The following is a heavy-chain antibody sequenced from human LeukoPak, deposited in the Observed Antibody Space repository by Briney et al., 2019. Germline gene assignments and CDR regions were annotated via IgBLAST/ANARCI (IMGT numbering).Heavy chain of an antibody. J-gene: IGHJ4*02. D-gene: IGHD3-16*01. V-gene: IGHV3-9*01. CDR2: ICWNSGSI. Sequence: GGSLRLSCAASGFTFDDYAMHWVRQAPGKGLEWVSGICWNSGSIGYADSVKGRFTISRDNAKNSRYLQMNSLRAEDTALYYCAKAGLYDYVWGSSPVGPYFDYWGQGTLVTVSS. CDR1: GFTFDDYA. CDR3: AKAGLYDYVWGSSPVGPYFDY.